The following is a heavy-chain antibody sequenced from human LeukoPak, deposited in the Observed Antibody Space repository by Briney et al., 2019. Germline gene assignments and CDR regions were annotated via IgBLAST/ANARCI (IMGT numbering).Heavy chain of an antibody. CDR3: AREADGSGSYYNPSPLDY. D-gene: IGHD3-10*01. CDR1: GFTFSSYW. CDR2: IKQDGSEK. Sequence: PGGSLRLSCAASGFTFSSYWMSWVRQAPGKGLEWVANIKQDGSEKYYVDSVKGRFTISRDNAKNSLYLRMNSLRAEDTAVYYCAREADGSGSYYNPSPLDYWGQGTLVTVSS. J-gene: IGHJ4*02. V-gene: IGHV3-7*01.